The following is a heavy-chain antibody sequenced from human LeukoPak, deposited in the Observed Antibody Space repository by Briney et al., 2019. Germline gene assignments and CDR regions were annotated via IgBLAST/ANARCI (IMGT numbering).Heavy chain of an antibody. CDR2: IYYSGST. CDR3: AREVVGGGVGWFDP. Sequence: SETLSLTCTVSGGSISSSSYYWGWIRQPPGKGLEWIGSIYYSGSTYYNPSLKSRVTISVDTSKNQFSLKLSSVTAADTAVYYCAREVVGGGVGWFDPWGQGTLVTVSS. V-gene: IGHV4-39*07. CDR1: GGSISSSSYY. D-gene: IGHD3-16*01. J-gene: IGHJ5*02.